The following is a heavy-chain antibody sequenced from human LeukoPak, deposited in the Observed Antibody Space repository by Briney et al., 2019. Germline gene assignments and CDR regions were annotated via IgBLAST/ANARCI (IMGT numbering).Heavy chain of an antibody. J-gene: IGHJ2*01. V-gene: IGHV3-30*02. CDR2: IRYDGSNK. CDR3: ARGPWASGTQITSLDL. D-gene: IGHD3-10*01. CDR1: GFTFSSYG. Sequence: PGGSLRLSCAASGFTFSSYGMHWVRQAPGKGLEWVAFIRYDGSNKYYADSVKGRFTISRDNSENTLYLQMNSLRAEDTAVYYCARGPWASGTQITSLDLWGRGTLVTVSS.